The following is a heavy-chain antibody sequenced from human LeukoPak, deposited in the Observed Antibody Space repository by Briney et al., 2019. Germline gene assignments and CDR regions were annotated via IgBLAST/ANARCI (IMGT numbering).Heavy chain of an antibody. D-gene: IGHD3-22*01. CDR2: IWYDGSNK. Sequence: GGSLRLSCAASGFTFSSYGMHWVRQAPGKGLEWVAVIWYDGSNKYYADSVKGRFTISRDNSKNTLYLQMNSLRAEDTAVYYCAKNRGSGYYVDYWGQGTLVTVSS. V-gene: IGHV3-30*02. CDR3: AKNRGSGYYVDY. CDR1: GFTFSSYG. J-gene: IGHJ4*02.